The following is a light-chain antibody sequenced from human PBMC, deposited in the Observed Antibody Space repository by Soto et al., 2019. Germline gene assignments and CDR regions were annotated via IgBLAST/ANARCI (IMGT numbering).Light chain of an antibody. CDR3: QQYDGYSPQT. V-gene: IGKV1-5*01. Sequence: DSQMTQCPCTLFASVGDRVTITCRASQSVRNWLAWYQQKPGRAPQLLIYDSSTLEPGVPSRFRGIVSGTEFTLTINGLQPDDLATYYCQQYDGYSPQTFGQGTKVDIK. CDR1: QSVRNW. J-gene: IGKJ1*01. CDR2: DSS.